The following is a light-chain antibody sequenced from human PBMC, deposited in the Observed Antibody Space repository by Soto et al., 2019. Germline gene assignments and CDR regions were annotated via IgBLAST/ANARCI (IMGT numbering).Light chain of an antibody. J-gene: IGLJ3*02. Sequence: QAVVTQEPSFSVSPGGTVTLTCGLSSGSVSTSYYPSWYQQTPGQAPCTLIYSTNTRSSGVPDRFSGSILGNKAALTITGAQADDESDYYCVLFMGGGWVFGGGTKLTVL. V-gene: IGLV8-61*01. CDR2: STN. CDR3: VLFMGGGWV. CDR1: SGSVSTSYY.